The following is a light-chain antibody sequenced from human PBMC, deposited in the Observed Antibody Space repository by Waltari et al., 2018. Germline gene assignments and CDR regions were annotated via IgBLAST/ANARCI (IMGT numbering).Light chain of an antibody. CDR3: QSYEGTTVV. CDR1: VGSMAGNY. CDR2: ESN. J-gene: IGLJ7*01. V-gene: IGLV6-57*03. Sequence: TLTQPHSVSASPGKTVTISCTRSVGSMAGNYSPWYQQRPGSAPTMLIYESNVRSSGVPDRFSGSTDISSNTASLTISGLTSEDEADYYCQSYEGTTVVFGGGTQLTVL.